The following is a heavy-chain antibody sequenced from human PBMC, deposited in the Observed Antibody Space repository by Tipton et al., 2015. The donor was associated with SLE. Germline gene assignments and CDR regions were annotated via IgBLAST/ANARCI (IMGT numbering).Heavy chain of an antibody. CDR1: GFTFRNYA. J-gene: IGHJ3*02. V-gene: IGHV3-23*03. D-gene: IGHD3-3*01. CDR3: VRDIGAFDI. CDR2: VYSGGNT. Sequence: SLRLSCAASGFTFRNYAMGWVRQAPGKGLEWVSAVYSGGNTYYGDSVKGRFSISRDNSKNTVHLQMNSLRGEDTAVYYCVRDIGAFDIWGQGTVVTVSS.